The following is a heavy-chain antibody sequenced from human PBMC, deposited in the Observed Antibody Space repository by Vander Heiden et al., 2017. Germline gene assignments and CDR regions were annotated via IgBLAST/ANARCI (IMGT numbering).Heavy chain of an antibody. V-gene: IGHV3-23*01. CDR3: AKVRYSSSWYYFDY. CDR1: GSTFGSYA. Sequence: VQLLESGGGLVQPGGSLRLSCAASGSTFGSYAMSWVRQAPGKGLEWVSAISGSGGSTYYADSVKGRFTISRDNSKNTLYLQMNSLRAEDTAVYYCAKVRYSSSWYYFDYWGQGTLVTVSS. CDR2: ISGSGGST. J-gene: IGHJ4*02. D-gene: IGHD6-13*01.